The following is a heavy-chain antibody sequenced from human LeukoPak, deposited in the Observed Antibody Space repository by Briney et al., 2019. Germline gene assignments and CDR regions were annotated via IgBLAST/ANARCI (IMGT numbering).Heavy chain of an antibody. D-gene: IGHD4-17*01. Sequence: EASVKVSCKASGYTFTGYYMHWVRQAPGQGLEWMGWISAYNGNTNYAQKLQGRVTMTTDTSTSTAYMELRSLRSDDTAVYYCARESYGDYDYWGQGTLVTVSS. CDR3: ARESYGDYDY. J-gene: IGHJ4*02. V-gene: IGHV1-18*04. CDR2: ISAYNGNT. CDR1: GYTFTGYY.